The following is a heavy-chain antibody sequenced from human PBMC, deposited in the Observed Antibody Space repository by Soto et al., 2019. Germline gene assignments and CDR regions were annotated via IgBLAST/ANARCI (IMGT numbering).Heavy chain of an antibody. Sequence: QVQLVQSGAEVKTPGASVKVSCRASGYSFRTHGISWVRQAPGQGLEWMGWISTYDDKTNFPQKFQGRITMTTGTSTSTAYLELRSLRSADTAVYFCARDLGYCNSSGCFRNWFDPWGQGTLVTVSS. CDR1: GYSFRTHG. CDR3: ARDLGYCNSSGCFRNWFDP. D-gene: IGHD2-15*01. CDR2: ISTYDDKT. J-gene: IGHJ5*02. V-gene: IGHV1-18*01.